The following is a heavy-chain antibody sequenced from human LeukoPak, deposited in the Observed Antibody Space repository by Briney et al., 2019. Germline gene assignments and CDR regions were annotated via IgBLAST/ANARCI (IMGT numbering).Heavy chain of an antibody. V-gene: IGHV3-33*01. CDR2: IWYDGSNK. J-gene: IGHJ3*02. CDR1: GFTFSSYG. Sequence: GGSLRHSCAASGFTFSSYGMHWVRQAPGKGLEWVAVIWYDGSNKYYADSVKGRFTISRDNSKNTLYLQMNSLRAEDTAVYYCARDGAGYNWSAFDIWGQGTMVTVSS. D-gene: IGHD1-1*01. CDR3: ARDGAGYNWSAFDI.